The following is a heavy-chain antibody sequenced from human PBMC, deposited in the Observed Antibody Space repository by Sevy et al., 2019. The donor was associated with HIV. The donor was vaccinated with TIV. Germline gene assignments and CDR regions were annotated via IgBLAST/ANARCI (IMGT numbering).Heavy chain of an antibody. CDR2: ISSSSSSI. D-gene: IGHD3-16*01. Sequence: GGSLRLSCAVSGFTLSSYSMNWVRQAPGKGLEWVSYISSSSSSIYYADSVKGRFTISRDNAKNSLYLQMNSLRDEDTAVYYCARAGKYYGGRNFDSWGQGTLVTVSS. CDR3: ARAGKYYGGRNFDS. J-gene: IGHJ4*02. V-gene: IGHV3-48*02. CDR1: GFTLSSYS.